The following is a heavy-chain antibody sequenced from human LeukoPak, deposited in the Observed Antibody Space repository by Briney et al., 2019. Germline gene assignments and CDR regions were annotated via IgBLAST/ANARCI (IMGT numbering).Heavy chain of an antibody. V-gene: IGHV3-11*06. D-gene: IGHD4-17*01. CDR1: GFTFSDYY. CDR3: AMYRTYGDRDY. J-gene: IGHJ4*02. CDR2: ISSSSTYT. Sequence: GGSLRLSCAASGFTFSDYYMSWIRQAPGKGLEWASYISSSSTYTNYADSVKGRFTISRDNARNSLYLQMNSLRAEDTAVYYCAMYRTYGDRDYWGQGALVTVSS.